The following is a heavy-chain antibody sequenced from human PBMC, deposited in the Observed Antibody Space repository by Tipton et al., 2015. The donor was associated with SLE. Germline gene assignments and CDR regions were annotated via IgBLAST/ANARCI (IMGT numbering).Heavy chain of an antibody. CDR3: ARDEYRYDTTGYHLLGHFDF. J-gene: IGHJ4*02. V-gene: IGHV4-61*09. Sequence: TLSLTCTVSGASISSGSYCLSWIRQPAGKGLEWIGHMHTSGSPNYSPSLKSRVTISVDTSKNQFSLNLSSVTAADTAVYYCARDEYRYDTTGYHLLGHFDFWGQGTLVTVSS. CDR1: GASISSGSYC. CDR2: MHTSGSP. D-gene: IGHD3-22*01.